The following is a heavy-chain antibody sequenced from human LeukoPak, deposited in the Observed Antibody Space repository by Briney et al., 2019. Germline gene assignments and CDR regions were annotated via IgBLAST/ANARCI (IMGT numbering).Heavy chain of an antibody. J-gene: IGHJ4*02. Sequence: GGSLRLSCAASGFTFSNSYMSSVRQAPGKGLEWVSLIYPSGNIYYADSVKGRFTISRDNSKNTLFLQMNSLRAEDTAIYYCARTFVSGDGYKVGYFDYWGQGTLVTVSS. V-gene: IGHV3-53*01. CDR3: ARTFVSGDGYKVGYFDY. CDR1: GFTFSNSY. CDR2: IYPSGNI. D-gene: IGHD5-24*01.